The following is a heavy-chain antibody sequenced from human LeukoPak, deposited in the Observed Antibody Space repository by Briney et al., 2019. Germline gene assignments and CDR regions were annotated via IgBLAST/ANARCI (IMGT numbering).Heavy chain of an antibody. CDR1: GFTFSSYA. V-gene: IGHV3-64*01. CDR3: ARGKLPYGDPPYYYYMDA. D-gene: IGHD4-17*01. CDR2: ISSNGGST. Sequence: GGSLRLSCAASGFTFSSYAMHWVRQAPGRGLEYVSAISSNGGSTYYANSVKGRFTISRDNSKNTLYLQMGSLRAEDMAVYYCARGKLPYGDPPYYYYMDAWGKGTTVTVSS. J-gene: IGHJ6*03.